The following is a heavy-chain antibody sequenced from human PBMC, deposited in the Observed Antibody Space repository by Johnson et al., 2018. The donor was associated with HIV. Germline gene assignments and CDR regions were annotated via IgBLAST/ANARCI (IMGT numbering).Heavy chain of an antibody. Sequence: VQLVESGGGVVQPGRSLRLSCAASGFTFSSYWMSWVRQAPGKGLEWVANIKQDGGEKYYVDSVKGRFTITRDNAKKSLHLKMNSLRAEDTAVYYCARESRYSYGFGDDAFDVWGQGTMVTVSS. CDR3: ARESRYSYGFGDDAFDV. D-gene: IGHD5-18*01. V-gene: IGHV3-7*05. CDR1: GFTFSSYW. CDR2: IKQDGGEK. J-gene: IGHJ3*01.